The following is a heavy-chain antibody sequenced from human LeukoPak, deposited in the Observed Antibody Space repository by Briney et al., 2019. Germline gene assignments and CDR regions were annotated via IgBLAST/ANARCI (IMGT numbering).Heavy chain of an antibody. Sequence: ASVRVSCKASGYTFTSFGISWVRQAPGQGLEWMGWISPYSGNTNYAQKLQGRVTVTTDTSTSTAYMELRSLRSDDTAVYYCARDPTPYCSSTSCYLLYFDYWGQGTLVTVSS. CDR2: ISPYSGNT. J-gene: IGHJ4*02. CDR1: GYTFTSFG. D-gene: IGHD2-2*01. CDR3: ARDPTPYCSSTSCYLLYFDY. V-gene: IGHV1-18*01.